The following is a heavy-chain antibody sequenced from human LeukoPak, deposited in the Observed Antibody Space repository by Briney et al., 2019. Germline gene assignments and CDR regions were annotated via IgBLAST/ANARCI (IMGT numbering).Heavy chain of an antibody. CDR1: GFTFSSLW. CDR3: ARENSSSPTGLYYYYYMDV. Sequence: GGSLRLSCAASGFTFSSLWMTWVRQAPGKGLEWVANINQDGSEKYFVDSVKGRFTISRDNAKNSVFLQMNSLRAEDTAVYYCARENSSSPTGLYYYYYMDVWGKGTTVTVSS. J-gene: IGHJ6*03. D-gene: IGHD6-6*01. V-gene: IGHV3-7*01. CDR2: INQDGSEK.